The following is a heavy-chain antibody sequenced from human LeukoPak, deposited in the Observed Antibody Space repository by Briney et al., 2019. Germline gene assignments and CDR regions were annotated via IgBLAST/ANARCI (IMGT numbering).Heavy chain of an antibody. J-gene: IGHJ6*03. CDR3: ARTTEGYCSGSSCYSYYYYMDV. V-gene: IGHV4-59*01. CDR2: IHYSGST. CDR1: GGSISNYY. Sequence: SETLSLTCTVSGGSISNYYGSWIRQPPGKGLEWIGYIHYSGSTSYNPSLKSRVTISVDTHKNQFSLKLRFVTPADTAVYYCARTTEGYCSGSSCYSYYYYMDVWGKGTTVTVSS. D-gene: IGHD2-15*01.